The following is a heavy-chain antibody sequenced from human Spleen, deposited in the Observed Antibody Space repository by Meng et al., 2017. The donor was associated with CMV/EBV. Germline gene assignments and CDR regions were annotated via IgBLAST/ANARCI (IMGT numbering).Heavy chain of an antibody. CDR2: ISSSSSYI. CDR1: GFTFSSYS. Sequence: EGSLRLSCAASGFTFSSYSMNWVRQAPGKGLEWVSSISSSSSYIYYADSVKGRFTISRDNAKNSLYLQMNSLRAEDTAVYYCARWDDYGDYAGLDYWGQGTLVTVSS. V-gene: IGHV3-21*01. CDR3: ARWDDYGDYAGLDY. D-gene: IGHD4-17*01. J-gene: IGHJ4*02.